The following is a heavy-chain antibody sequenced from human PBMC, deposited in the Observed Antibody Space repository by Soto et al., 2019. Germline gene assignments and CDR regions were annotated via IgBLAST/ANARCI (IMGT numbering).Heavy chain of an antibody. J-gene: IGHJ4*02. CDR2: IIPIFGTG. CDR3: ARASDGSNPDY. CDR1: GGSFSSYA. Sequence: QVQLVQSGAEVKKPGSSVKVSCKAAGGSFSSYAISCVRQSPGQGLEWMGGIIPIFGTGNYAQKFQGRVTNPADASTSTADMELNSLRSEDTAVYYCARASDGSNPDYWGQGTLVTVSS. D-gene: IGHD2-2*01. V-gene: IGHV1-69*12.